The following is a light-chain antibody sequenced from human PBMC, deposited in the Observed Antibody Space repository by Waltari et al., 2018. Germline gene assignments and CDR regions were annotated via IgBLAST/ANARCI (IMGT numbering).Light chain of an antibody. CDR1: SSNFGVYNY. J-gene: IGLJ3*02. CDR3: SSYTSSNTWV. Sequence: QSPLTNLASVPGSLGQSITFSSIGTSSNFGVYNYFSWYQKTQGKPPKLMIYDVSNRPSVLSNRFSGSKSGNTASLTISGLQAEDEADYYCSSYTSSNTWVFGGGTKLTVL. V-gene: IGLV2-14*03. CDR2: DVS.